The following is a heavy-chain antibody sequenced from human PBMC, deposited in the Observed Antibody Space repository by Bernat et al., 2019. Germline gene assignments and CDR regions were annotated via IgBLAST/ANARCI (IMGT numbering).Heavy chain of an antibody. CDR2: ISWDSGST. D-gene: IGHD3-22*01. J-gene: IGHJ3*02. CDR1: GFTFDDYA. CDR3: AKIRDGSGYYPAAFDI. V-gene: IGHV3-9*01. Sequence: EVQLVESGGGLVQPGRSLRLSCAASGFTFDDYAMHWVRQAPGKGLEWVSGISWDSGSTGYADSVKGRFTISRDNAKNSLSLQMNSLRAEGTALYYCAKIRDGSGYYPAAFDIWGQGTMVTVSS.